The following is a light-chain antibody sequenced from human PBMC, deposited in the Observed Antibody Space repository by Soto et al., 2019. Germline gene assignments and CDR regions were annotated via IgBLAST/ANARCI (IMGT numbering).Light chain of an antibody. CDR2: TND. J-gene: IGLJ1*01. CDR3: AVWDASLNGHA. V-gene: IGLV1-44*01. Sequence: QRERTRPPSGSGVHLRTLSITYSGSSSNIGTSSVHWYKHLPGTAPKPLIYTNDQRPSGVPDRFSGSKSGTSATLAISGLQSEDEAEYYCAVWDASLNGHAFRAGTKVTVL. CDR1: SSNIGTSS.